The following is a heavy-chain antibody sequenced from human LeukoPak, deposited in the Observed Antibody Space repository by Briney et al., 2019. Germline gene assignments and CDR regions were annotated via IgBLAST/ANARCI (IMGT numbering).Heavy chain of an antibody. CDR2: IYYSEST. Sequence: SETLSLTCTVSGGSISSYYWSWLRQPPGKGLEWLGYIYYSESTNYNPSLKSRVTISVDTSKNQFSLKLSSVTAADTAVYYCARAGYYYDSSGYFRFDPWGQGTLVTVSS. V-gene: IGHV4-59*01. CDR1: GGSISSYY. D-gene: IGHD3-22*01. CDR3: ARAGYYYDSSGYFRFDP. J-gene: IGHJ5*02.